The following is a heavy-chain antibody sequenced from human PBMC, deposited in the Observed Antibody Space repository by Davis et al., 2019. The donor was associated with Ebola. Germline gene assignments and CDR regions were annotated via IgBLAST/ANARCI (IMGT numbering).Heavy chain of an antibody. CDR3: VRDIESYFDY. Sequence: GESLKISCAASGFTFSSYGMHWVRQAPGKGLEWVTFIRYDGSNKYYAASVKGRFTISRDNSKNTLYLQMNSLRAEDTAVYYCVRDIESYFDYWGQGTLVTVSS. J-gene: IGHJ4*02. CDR2: IRYDGSNK. CDR1: GFTFSSYG. V-gene: IGHV3-30*02. D-gene: IGHD3-16*02.